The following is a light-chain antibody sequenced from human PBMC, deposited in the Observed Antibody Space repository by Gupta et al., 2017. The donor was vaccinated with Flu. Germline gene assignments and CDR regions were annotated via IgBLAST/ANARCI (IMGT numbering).Light chain of an antibody. CDR3: QTWGTGIGV. Sequence: QLVLTQSPSASASLGASVKLTCTLSSGHSSYAIAWHQQPEKGPRYLMKLNSDGSHTKGDGIPDRFSGSSSGAERYLTISSLQSEDEADYYCQTWGTGIGVFGGGTKLTVL. CDR1: SGHSSYA. J-gene: IGLJ2*01. V-gene: IGLV4-69*01. CDR2: LNSDGSH.